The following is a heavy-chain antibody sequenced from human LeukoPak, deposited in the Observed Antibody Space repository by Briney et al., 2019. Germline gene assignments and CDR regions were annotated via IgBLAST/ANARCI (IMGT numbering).Heavy chain of an antibody. V-gene: IGHV4-39*07. CDR2: INHSGST. CDR1: GGSISSGSYY. CDR3: ARLVKGRTTMVRGVPFDY. J-gene: IGHJ4*02. Sequence: SETLSLTCTVSGGSISSGSYYWSWIRQPPGKGLEWIGEINHSGSTNYNPSLKSRVTISVDTSKNQFSLKLSSVTAADTAVYNCARLVKGRTTMVRGVPFDYWGQGTLVTVSS. D-gene: IGHD3-10*01.